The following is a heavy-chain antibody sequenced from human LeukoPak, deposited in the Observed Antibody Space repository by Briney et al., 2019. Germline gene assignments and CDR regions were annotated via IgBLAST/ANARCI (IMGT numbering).Heavy chain of an antibody. V-gene: IGHV3-23*01. CDR1: RFTFSDYA. CDR3: ARRLWYSSSWYYFDY. Sequence: PGGSLRLSCAASRFTFSDYAMSWVRQAPGKGLEWVSTCTGSGGSTYYADSVKGRFTISRDNSKNTLYLQMNSLRAEDTAAYYCARRLWYSSSWYYFDYWGQGTLVTVSS. D-gene: IGHD6-13*01. CDR2: CTGSGGST. J-gene: IGHJ4*02.